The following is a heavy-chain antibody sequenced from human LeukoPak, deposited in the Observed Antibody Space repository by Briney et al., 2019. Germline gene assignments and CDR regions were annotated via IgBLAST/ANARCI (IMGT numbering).Heavy chain of an antibody. CDR1: GGSISSSSYY. D-gene: IGHD1-1*01. J-gene: IGHJ5*02. Sequence: PSETLSLTCTVSGGSISSSSYYWGWIRQPPGKGLEWIGSIYYRGSTYYNPSLKSRVTISVDTSKNQFSLKLSSVTAADTAVYYCAPIPRTGTTAWFDPWGQGTLVTVSS. V-gene: IGHV4-39*01. CDR2: IYYRGST. CDR3: APIPRTGTTAWFDP.